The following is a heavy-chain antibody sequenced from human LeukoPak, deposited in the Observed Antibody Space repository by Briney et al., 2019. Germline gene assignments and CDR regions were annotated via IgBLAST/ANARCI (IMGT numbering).Heavy chain of an antibody. CDR3: ARGYAYGDTGSFDY. CDR1: GGSIRPLY. V-gene: IGHV4-59*01. D-gene: IGHD4-17*01. CDR2: IYYGGST. J-gene: IGHJ4*02. Sequence: SETLSLTCTVSGGSIRPLYWSWIRQPPGKGLEWIGYIYYGGSTTYNPSLRSRVTISVDTSKNQFSLRLRSVTAADAALYYCARGYAYGDTGSFDYWGQGALVTVSS.